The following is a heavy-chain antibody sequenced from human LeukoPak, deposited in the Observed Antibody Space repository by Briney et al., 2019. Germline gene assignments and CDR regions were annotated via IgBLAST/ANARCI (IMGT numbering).Heavy chain of an antibody. Sequence: SETLSLTCTVSGGSISSGSYYWSWIRQPAGKGLEWIGRIYTSGSTNYNPSLKSRVTMSVDTSKNQFSLKLSSVTAADTAVYYCARGRGGSYHDYWGQGTLVTVSS. J-gene: IGHJ4*02. CDR3: ARGRGGSYHDY. CDR2: IYTSGST. CDR1: GGSISSGSYY. D-gene: IGHD1-26*01. V-gene: IGHV4-61*02.